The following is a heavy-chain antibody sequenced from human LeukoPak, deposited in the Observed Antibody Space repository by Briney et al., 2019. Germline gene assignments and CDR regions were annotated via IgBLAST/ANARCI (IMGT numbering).Heavy chain of an antibody. CDR2: IYHSGST. CDR3: ARLITIFGVAATQFDY. J-gene: IGHJ4*02. V-gene: IGHV4-38-2*02. Sequence: SETLSLTCTVSGYSISSGYYWGWIRQPPGKGLEWIGSIYHSGSTYYNPSLKSRVTISVDTSKNQFSLKLSSVTAADTAVYYCARLITIFGVAATQFDYWGQGTLVTVSS. D-gene: IGHD3-3*01. CDR1: GYSISSGYY.